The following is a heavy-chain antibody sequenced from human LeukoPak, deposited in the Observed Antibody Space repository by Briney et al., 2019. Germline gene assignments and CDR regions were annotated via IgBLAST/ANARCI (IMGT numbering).Heavy chain of an antibody. CDR3: ARDQGTSVTAMVGGHFDY. Sequence: GRSLRLSCAASGFTFRGNGMYWVRQAPGKGLEWVAIIWYDGSNRYYADSVKGRFTISRDNSKNTLFLQMNSLTAEDTAVYYCARDQGTSVTAMVGGHFDYWGPGTLVIVSS. V-gene: IGHV3-33*01. J-gene: IGHJ4*02. CDR1: GFTFRGNG. CDR2: IWYDGSNR. D-gene: IGHD4-17*01.